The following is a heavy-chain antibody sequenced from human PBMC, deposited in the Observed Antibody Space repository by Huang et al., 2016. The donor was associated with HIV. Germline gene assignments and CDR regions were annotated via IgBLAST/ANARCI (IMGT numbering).Heavy chain of an antibody. V-gene: IGHV1-69*13. CDR1: GGTFTTYT. J-gene: IGHJ4*02. CDR2: IIPSLGTP. Sequence: QVQLVQSGAEVKKPGSSVKVSCKASGGTFTTYTITWVRQAPGEGLEWMGGIIPSLGTPNYAQKLQGRVTITADEATITANMELSSLRSEDTAVYYCAREYYYDNSGYYFDYWGQGTLVTVSS. D-gene: IGHD3-22*01. CDR3: AREYYYDNSGYYFDY.